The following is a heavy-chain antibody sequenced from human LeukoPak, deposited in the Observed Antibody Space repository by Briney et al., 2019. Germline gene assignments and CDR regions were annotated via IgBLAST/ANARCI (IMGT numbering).Heavy chain of an antibody. D-gene: IGHD2-21*01. Sequence: ASVKASCKASGYTFTSYYMHWVRQAPGQGLEWMGIINPSGGSTSYAQKFQGRVTMTRDTSTSTVYMELSNLRSEDTAVYYCARAPEVIHYFDYWGQGTLVTVSS. CDR3: ARAPEVIHYFDY. V-gene: IGHV1-46*01. J-gene: IGHJ4*02. CDR1: GYTFTSYY. CDR2: INPSGGST.